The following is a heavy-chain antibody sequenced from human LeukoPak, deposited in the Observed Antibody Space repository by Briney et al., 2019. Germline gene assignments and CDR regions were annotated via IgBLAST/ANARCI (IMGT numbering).Heavy chain of an antibody. Sequence: PGGSLRLSCAASGFTFSSYSMNWVRQAPGKGLEWVSSISSSRSYIYYADSVKGRFTISRDNAKNSLYLQMNSLRAEDTAVYYCARGIAVHGYYYYMDVWGKGTTVTVSS. CDR3: ARGIAVHGYYYYMDV. D-gene: IGHD6-19*01. CDR2: ISSSRSYI. J-gene: IGHJ6*03. CDR1: GFTFSSYS. V-gene: IGHV3-21*01.